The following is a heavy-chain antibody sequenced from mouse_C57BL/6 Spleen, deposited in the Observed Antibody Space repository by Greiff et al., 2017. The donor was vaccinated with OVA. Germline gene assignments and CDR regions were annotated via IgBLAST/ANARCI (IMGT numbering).Heavy chain of an antibody. V-gene: IGHV1-81*01. CDR2: IYPRSGNT. D-gene: IGHD3-2*02. CDR1: GYTFTSYG. J-gene: IGHJ3*01. CDR3: ARGDSSCHPFAY. Sequence: QVQLQQSGAELARPGASVKLSCKASGYTFTSYGISWVKQRTGQGLEWIGEIYPRSGNTYYNEKFKGKATLTADKSSSTAYMELRSLTSEDSAVYFCARGDSSCHPFAYWGQGTLVTVSA.